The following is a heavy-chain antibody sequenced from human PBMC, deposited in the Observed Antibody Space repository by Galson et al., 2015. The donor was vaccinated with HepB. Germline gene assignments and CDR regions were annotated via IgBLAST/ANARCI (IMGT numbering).Heavy chain of an antibody. CDR2: ISHDKRNK. CDR1: GFIFSNYG. D-gene: IGHD3-3*01. V-gene: IGHV3-30*18. J-gene: IGHJ4*02. CDR3: AKEFPPYYGFWSGHQK. Sequence: SLRLSCAASGFIFSNYGMHWVRQAPGKGLEWVALISHDKRNKHYSDSVEGRFTVSRDNFKNTLRLQMSSLRVEDTAVYYCAKEFPPYYGFWSGHQKWGQGTQVTVSP.